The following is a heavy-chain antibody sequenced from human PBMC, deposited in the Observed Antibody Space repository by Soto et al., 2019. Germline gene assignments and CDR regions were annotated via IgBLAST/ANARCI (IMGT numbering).Heavy chain of an antibody. D-gene: IGHD6-6*01. CDR2: MYTKERT. CDR1: GGSITNYY. CDR3: SKFKYSTSVRYLQH. J-gene: IGHJ1*01. V-gene: IGHV4-4*07. Sequence: SETLSLTCTVSGGSITNYYWSWIRQPAGKGLEWIGRMYTKERTNYNLSFKSRVTMSVDTSKNQFSLKLNAVTASDTAIYYCSKFKYSTSVRYLQHWGQGTPVTVSS.